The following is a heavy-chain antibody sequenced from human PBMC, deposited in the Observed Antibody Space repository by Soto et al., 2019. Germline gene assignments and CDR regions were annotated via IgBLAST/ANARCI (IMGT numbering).Heavy chain of an antibody. J-gene: IGHJ6*02. D-gene: IGHD3-22*01. Sequence: TLSLTCTVSGGSISSGDYYWGWIRQPPGKGLEWIGYIYYSGSTYYNPSLKSRVTISVDTSKNQFSLKLSSVTAADTAVYYCARANYDSSGYYYGMDVWGQGTTVTVS. CDR2: IYYSGST. CDR3: ARANYDSSGYYYGMDV. CDR1: GGSISSGDYY. V-gene: IGHV4-30-4*01.